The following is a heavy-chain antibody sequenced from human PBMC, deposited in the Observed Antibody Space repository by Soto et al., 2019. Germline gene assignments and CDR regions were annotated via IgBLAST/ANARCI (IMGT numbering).Heavy chain of an antibody. D-gene: IGHD6-19*01. V-gene: IGHV2-5*02. CDR2: IYWDDNN. CDR3: AHGSGWLSDY. CDR1: GFSLTSTAVG. J-gene: IGHJ4*02. Sequence: QITLKESGPPLVKPTQTLTLTCTFSGFSLTSTAVGVNWIRQPPGKALEWLALIYWDDNNQYNPSLKSRLTVTKATSKTQVVLTMTNMDPVDTATYYCAHGSGWLSDYWGQGTLVTVSS.